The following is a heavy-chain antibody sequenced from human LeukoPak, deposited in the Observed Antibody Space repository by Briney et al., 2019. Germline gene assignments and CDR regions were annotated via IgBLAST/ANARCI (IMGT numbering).Heavy chain of an antibody. CDR2: INPSGGST. CDR3: AKDGSHRRLQYYYYYMDV. Sequence: ASVKVSCKASGYTFTSYDINWVRQATGQGLEWMGIINPSGGSTSYAQKFQGRVTMTRDMSTSTVYMELSSLRSEDTAVYYCAKDGSHRRLQYYYYYMDVWGKGTTVTVS. J-gene: IGHJ6*03. CDR1: GYTFTSYD. D-gene: IGHD5-24*01. V-gene: IGHV1-46*01.